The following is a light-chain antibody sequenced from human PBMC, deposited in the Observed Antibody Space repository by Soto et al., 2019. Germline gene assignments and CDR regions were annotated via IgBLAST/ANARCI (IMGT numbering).Light chain of an antibody. CDR1: SSDVGGYNY. J-gene: IGLJ3*02. Sequence: QSALTQPASVSGSPGQSITISCTGTSSDVGGYNYVSWFQQHPGKAPKLKIYEVSKRPSGVPFRFSASKSANTASLTVSGLQAEDEADYYCCSYAGSNSWVFGGGTKLTVL. CDR2: EVS. CDR3: CSYAGSNSWV. V-gene: IGLV2-8*01.